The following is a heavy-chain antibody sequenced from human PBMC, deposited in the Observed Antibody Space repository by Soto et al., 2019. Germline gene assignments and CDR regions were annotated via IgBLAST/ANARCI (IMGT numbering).Heavy chain of an antibody. J-gene: IGHJ4*02. CDR2: FKSQTDGGTT. V-gene: IGHV3-15*01. CDR3: TTDLRRDVLAGQFDY. Sequence: PGGSLRLSCAASGFTFYSAWMSWARQAPGKGLEWVGRFKSQTDGGTTEYAAPVKGRFTISRDDSKNRLYLQMNSLKTEDTAVYYCTTDLRRDVLAGQFDYWGQGALVTVSS. D-gene: IGHD3-3*01. CDR1: GFTFYSAW.